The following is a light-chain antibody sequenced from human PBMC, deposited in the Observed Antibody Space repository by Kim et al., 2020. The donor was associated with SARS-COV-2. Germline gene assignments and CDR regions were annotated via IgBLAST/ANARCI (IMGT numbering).Light chain of an antibody. J-gene: IGLJ2*01. Sequence: QWVTEPAPRASPDPGAGYAVPWTHQLPGTAPNLLFIGTSNRPSGVPARFSGSRSGTSASLAITGLQAEDEADYYCQSYDSSLSGSVFGGGTQLTVL. CDR3: QSYDSSLSGSV. CDR2: GTS. CDR1: SPDPGAGYA. V-gene: IGLV1-40*01.